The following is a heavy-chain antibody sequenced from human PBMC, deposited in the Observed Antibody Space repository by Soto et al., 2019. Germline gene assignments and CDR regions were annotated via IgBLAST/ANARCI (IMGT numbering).Heavy chain of an antibody. D-gene: IGHD1-26*01. CDR2: FSPIFGSA. CDR3: ARGVTSGSSPPVDE. CDR1: GDSFSSYS. J-gene: IGHJ4*02. V-gene: IGHV1-69*12. Sequence: QVQLVQSGAEVKEPGSSVRVSCKASGDSFSSYSFSWVRQAPGQGLERMGGFSPIFGSANYAQNFLLRLTISADESTGTAYMELSSLTFEDTAVYYCARGVTSGSSPPVDEWGQGTLVTVSS.